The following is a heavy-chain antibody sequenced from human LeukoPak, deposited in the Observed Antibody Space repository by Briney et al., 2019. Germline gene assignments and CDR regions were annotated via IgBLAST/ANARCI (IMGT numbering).Heavy chain of an antibody. J-gene: IGHJ3*02. D-gene: IGHD1-26*01. CDR1: SGSISSSSSY. CDR3: ARHGPGIADGFDI. CDR2: IYSSGST. Sequence: SETLSLTCIVSSGSISSSSSYWGWIRQPPGKGLEWIGSIYSSGSTYYNPSLKSRVTISVDTSKNQFSLKLRSVTAADTAVYYCARHGPGIADGFDIWGQGTMVTVSS. V-gene: IGHV4-39*01.